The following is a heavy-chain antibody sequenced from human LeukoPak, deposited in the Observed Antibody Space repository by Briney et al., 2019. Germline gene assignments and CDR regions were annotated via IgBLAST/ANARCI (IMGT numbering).Heavy chain of an antibody. CDR3: ARDGGHIYSSSSPTGAFDI. D-gene: IGHD6-6*01. V-gene: IGHV3-48*03. CDR1: GFTFSSYE. CDR2: ITSSGSTI. Sequence: PGGSLRLSCAASGFTFSSYEMNWVRQAPGKGLEWVSYITSSGSTIYYADSVKGRFTISRDNAKNSLYLQMNSLRAEDTAVYYCARDGGHIYSSSSPTGAFDIWGQGTMVTVSS. J-gene: IGHJ3*02.